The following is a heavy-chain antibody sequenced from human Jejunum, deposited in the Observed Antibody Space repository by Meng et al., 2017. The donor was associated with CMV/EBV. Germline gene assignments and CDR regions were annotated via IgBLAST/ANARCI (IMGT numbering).Heavy chain of an antibody. V-gene: IGHV3-48*04. CDR2: ITGPGNTI. J-gene: IGHJ4*02. D-gene: IGHD4-11*01. Sequence: CAASGFTFNTYSMSWVRQAPGKGLEWVSYITGPGNTIYYADSVRGRFTISRDNAKNSLYLHMSGLRAEDTAVYYCARLQWAAFDFLGQGTLVTVSS. CDR3: ARLQWAAFDF. CDR1: GFTFNTYS.